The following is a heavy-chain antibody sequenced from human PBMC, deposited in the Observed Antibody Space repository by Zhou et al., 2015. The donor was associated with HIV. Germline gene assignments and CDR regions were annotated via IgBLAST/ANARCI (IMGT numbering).Heavy chain of an antibody. J-gene: IGHJ4*02. CDR3: AKWRQVDSH. D-gene: IGHD2-8*01. Sequence: QLVESGGGLAKPGGSLRLTCETSGFTFSVFVFHWVRQVPGKAPLWVARLGDDGSTKTYADSVKGRFTISRDNARKTLYLDMNSLRIEDTAVYYCAKWRQVDSHWGQGTVVTVSS. CDR2: LGDDGSTK. CDR1: GFTFSVFV. V-gene: IGHV3-74*03.